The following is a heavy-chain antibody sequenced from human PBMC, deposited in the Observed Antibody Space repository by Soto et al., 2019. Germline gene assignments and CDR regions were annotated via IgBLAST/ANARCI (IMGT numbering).Heavy chain of an antibody. CDR3: VRGDQEGVF. CDR2: INPRDGGT. V-gene: IGHV1-46*03. CDR1: GYTFTNYY. J-gene: IGHJ4*02. D-gene: IGHD2-2*01. Sequence: GASVKVSCKASGYTFTNYYMHWVRQAPGQGLEWMGIINPRDGGTNYAQKFQGRVTTNRDTSTSTVYMDLSSLRYEDTAVYYCVRGDQEGVFWGQGTLVTVSS.